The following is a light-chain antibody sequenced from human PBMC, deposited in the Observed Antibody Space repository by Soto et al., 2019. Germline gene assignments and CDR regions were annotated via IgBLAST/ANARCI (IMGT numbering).Light chain of an antibody. CDR2: DAS. Sequence: DIQMTPSPSTLSASVGDSVTITCRASQSISYWLAWFQQKPGEAPKLLIYDASILASGVPTRFSGSGYGTEFTLTISSLQPDDFAIYYCQHFNSYFGGGTKVDIK. CDR1: QSISYW. J-gene: IGKJ4*01. CDR3: QHFNSY. V-gene: IGKV1-5*01.